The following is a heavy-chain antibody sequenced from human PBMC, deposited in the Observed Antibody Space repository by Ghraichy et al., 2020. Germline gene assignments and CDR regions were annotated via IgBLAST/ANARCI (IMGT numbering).Heavy chain of an antibody. D-gene: IGHD5-18*01. J-gene: IGHJ4*02. Sequence: GGSLRLSCAASGFTFSSYGMHWVRQAPGKGLEWVAVIWYDGSNKYYADSVKGRFTISRDNSKNTLYLQMNSLRAEDTAVYYCARARAAMVYFDYWGQGTLVTVSS. CDR3: ARARAAMVYFDY. CDR2: IWYDGSNK. V-gene: IGHV3-33*01. CDR1: GFTFSSYG.